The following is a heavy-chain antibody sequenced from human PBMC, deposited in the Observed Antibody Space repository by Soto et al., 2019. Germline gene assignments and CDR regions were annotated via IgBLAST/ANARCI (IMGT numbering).Heavy chain of an antibody. J-gene: IGHJ6*02. V-gene: IGHV4-39*01. CDR2: IYYSGST. Sequence: QLLESGPGLVKPSETLSLTCTVSGGSISSSSYYWGWIRQPPGKGLEWIGSIYYSGSTYYNPSLKSRVTISVDTSKNQFSLKLSSVTAADTAVYYCARHLEGYYYGMDVWGQGTTVTVSS. D-gene: IGHD1-1*01. CDR1: GGSISSSSYY. CDR3: ARHLEGYYYGMDV.